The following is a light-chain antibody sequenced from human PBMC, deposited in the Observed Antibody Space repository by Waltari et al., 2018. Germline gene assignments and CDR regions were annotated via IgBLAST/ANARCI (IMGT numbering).Light chain of an antibody. CDR2: GAS. V-gene: IGKV3-20*01. CDR3: QRYGTSGT. Sequence: EIVLTQSPGTLSLSPGERATLSCRASHSLSTHYLAWYQQKPGQPPRLLIYGASSRATGIPDRFSGGGSGTDFTLTISRLEPEDFAVYYCQRYGTSGTFGQGTKVEI. CDR1: HSLSTHY. J-gene: IGKJ1*01.